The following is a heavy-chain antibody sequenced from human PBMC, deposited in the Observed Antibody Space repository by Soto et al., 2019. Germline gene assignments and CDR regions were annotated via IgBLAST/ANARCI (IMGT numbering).Heavy chain of an antibody. Sequence: ASVKVSCKASGGRFSSYAISWVRQAPGQGLEWMGGIIPIVGTGNYAQNFQGRVTITADESTSTAYMELSSLGSEDTAMYYCARDLRAAGRPGMDVWGQGTTVTVSS. CDR1: GGRFSSYA. J-gene: IGHJ6*02. V-gene: IGHV1-69*13. CDR2: IIPIVGTG. CDR3: ARDLRAAGRPGMDV. D-gene: IGHD6-13*01.